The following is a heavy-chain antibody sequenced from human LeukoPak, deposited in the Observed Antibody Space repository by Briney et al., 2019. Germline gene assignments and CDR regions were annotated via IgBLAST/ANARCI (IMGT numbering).Heavy chain of an antibody. CDR2: ISPSGGTT. J-gene: IGHJ4*02. CDR1: GFTFSSEA. V-gene: IGHV3-23*01. D-gene: IGHD6-13*01. CDR3: TKVRSGSSNWALRVFDY. Sequence: GGSLRLSCAVSGFTFSSEAMGWVRQLPGGGLEWVSTISPSGGTTYYAESMKGRFTISRDNSKSTLYLQMNSLRVDDTAVYYCTKVRSGSSNWALRVFDYWGQGALVTVSS.